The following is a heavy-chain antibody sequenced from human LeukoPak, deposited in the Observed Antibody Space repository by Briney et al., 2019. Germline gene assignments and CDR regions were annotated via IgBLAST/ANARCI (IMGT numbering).Heavy chain of an antibody. J-gene: IGHJ4*02. V-gene: IGHV3-21*01. D-gene: IGHD3-10*01. Sequence: GGSLRLSCAASGFTFSSYSMNWVCQAPGKGLEWVSSISSSSSYIYYADSVKGRFTISRDNAKNPLYLQMNSLRAEDTAVYYCARFEGYMVRGVAFDYWGQGTLVTVSS. CDR3: ARFEGYMVRGVAFDY. CDR1: GFTFSSYS. CDR2: ISSSSSYI.